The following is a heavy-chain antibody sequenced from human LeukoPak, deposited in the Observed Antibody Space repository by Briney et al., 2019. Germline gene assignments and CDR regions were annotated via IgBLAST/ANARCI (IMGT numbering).Heavy chain of an antibody. CDR3: ARKLANHWNYGWFDP. CDR1: GGSISSGGYY. D-gene: IGHD1-7*01. Sequence: PSETLSLTCTVSGGSISSGGYYWSWIRQHPGKGLEWIGYIYYSGSTYYNPSLKSRVTISVDTSKNQFSLKLSSVTAADTAVYYCARKLANHWNYGWFDPWGQGTLVTVSS. CDR2: IYYSGST. V-gene: IGHV4-31*03. J-gene: IGHJ5*02.